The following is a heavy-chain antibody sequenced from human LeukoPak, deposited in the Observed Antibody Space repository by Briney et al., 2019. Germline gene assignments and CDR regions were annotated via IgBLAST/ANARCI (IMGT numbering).Heavy chain of an antibody. V-gene: IGHV4-34*01. Sequence: SETLSLTCAVYGGSFSGYYWSWIRQPPGKGLEWIGEIKHSGSTNYNPSLKSRVTISVDTSKNQFSLKLSSVTAADTAVYYCARHLDYWGQGTLVTASS. CDR1: GGSFSGYY. CDR3: ARHLDY. J-gene: IGHJ4*02. CDR2: IKHSGST.